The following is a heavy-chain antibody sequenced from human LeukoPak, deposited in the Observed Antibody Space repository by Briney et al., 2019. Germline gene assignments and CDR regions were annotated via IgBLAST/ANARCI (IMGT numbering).Heavy chain of an antibody. CDR3: ARDAYYYDSSGCPGY. V-gene: IGHV3-64*01. J-gene: IGHJ4*02. Sequence: GGSLRLSCAASGFTFSSYPMYWVRQAPGKGLEYVSAISSNGDTTYYANSVKGRFTISRDNSKNTLYLQMGNVRAEDMAVYYCARDAYYYDSSGCPGYWGQGTLVTVSS. D-gene: IGHD3-22*01. CDR2: ISSNGDTT. CDR1: GFTFSSYP.